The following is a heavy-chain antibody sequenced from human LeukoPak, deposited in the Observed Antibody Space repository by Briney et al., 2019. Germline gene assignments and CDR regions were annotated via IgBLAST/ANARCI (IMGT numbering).Heavy chain of an antibody. J-gene: IGHJ4*02. CDR1: GFTFSSYA. Sequence: PGGSLRLSCAASGFTFSSYAMSWVRQAPGKGLEWVSAISGSGGSTYYADSVKGRFTISRDNSKSTLYLQMNSLRAEDTAVYYCAKERVIVVVGAAYDYWGQGTLVTVSS. D-gene: IGHD2-15*01. CDR3: AKERVIVVVGAAYDY. V-gene: IGHV3-23*01. CDR2: ISGSGGST.